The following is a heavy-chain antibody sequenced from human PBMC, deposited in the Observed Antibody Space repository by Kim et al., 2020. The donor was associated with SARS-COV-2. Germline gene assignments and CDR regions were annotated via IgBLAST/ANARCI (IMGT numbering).Heavy chain of an antibody. D-gene: IGHD2-2*01. CDR2: IYYSGST. J-gene: IGHJ4*02. Sequence: SETLSLTCTVSGGSISSSSYYWGWIRQPPGKGLEWIGSIYYSGSTYYNPSLKSRVTISVDTSKNQFSLKLSSVTAADTAVYYCARHQSTSCSGCFDYWGQGTLVTVSS. CDR1: GGSISSSSYY. V-gene: IGHV4-39*01. CDR3: ARHQSTSCSGCFDY.